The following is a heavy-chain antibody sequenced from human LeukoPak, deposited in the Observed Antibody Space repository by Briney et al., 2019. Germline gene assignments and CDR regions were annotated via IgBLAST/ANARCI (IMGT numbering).Heavy chain of an antibody. Sequence: GGSLRLSCAASGFTFSTYGMHWVRQAPGKGLEWVAFIRSDGSTKYFADSVKGRFTISRDNSKNTLYLQMNSLRAEDTAVYYCAKESSSGYDAFDIWGQGTMVTVSS. CDR3: AKESSSGYDAFDI. CDR1: GFTFSTYG. CDR2: IRSDGSTK. J-gene: IGHJ3*02. V-gene: IGHV3-30*02. D-gene: IGHD5-12*01.